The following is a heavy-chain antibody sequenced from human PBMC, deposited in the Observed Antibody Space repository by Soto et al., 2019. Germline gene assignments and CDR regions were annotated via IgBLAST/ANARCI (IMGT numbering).Heavy chain of an antibody. Sequence: GASLKVSCKVSGYTLTELSMHWVRQAPGKGLEWMGGFDPEDGETIYAQKFQGRVTMTEDTSTDTAYMELSSLRSEDTAVYYCATVRYCSGGSCYYFDYWGQGTLVTVSS. CDR2: FDPEDGET. CDR1: GYTLTELS. J-gene: IGHJ4*02. V-gene: IGHV1-24*01. D-gene: IGHD2-15*01. CDR3: ATVRYCSGGSCYYFDY.